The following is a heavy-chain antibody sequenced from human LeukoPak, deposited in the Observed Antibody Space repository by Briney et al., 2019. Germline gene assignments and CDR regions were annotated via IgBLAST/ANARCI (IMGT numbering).Heavy chain of an antibody. D-gene: IGHD3-22*01. CDR1: GYTFTSYG. J-gene: IGHJ4*02. V-gene: IGHV1-18*01. CDR2: ISAYNGNT. Sequence: EASVKVSCTASGYTFTSYGISWVRQAPGQGLEWMGWISAYNGNTNYAQKLQGRVTMTTATSTSTAYMELRSLRSDDTAVYYCAREDSKRFRNYYYDSSGYPDYWGQGTLVTVSS. CDR3: AREDSKRFRNYYYDSSGYPDY.